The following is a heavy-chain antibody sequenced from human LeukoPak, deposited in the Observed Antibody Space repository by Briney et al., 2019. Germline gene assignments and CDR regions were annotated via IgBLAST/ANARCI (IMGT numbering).Heavy chain of an antibody. Sequence: GGSLRLSCAASGFTFSDYYMSWIRQAPGKGLEWVAVISYDGSNKYYADSVKGRFTISRDNSKNTLYLQMNSLRAEDTAVYYCARDNYYDSSGYPDYWGQGTLVTVSS. CDR2: ISYDGSNK. D-gene: IGHD3-22*01. V-gene: IGHV3-30*03. CDR3: ARDNYYDSSGYPDY. J-gene: IGHJ4*02. CDR1: GFTFSDYY.